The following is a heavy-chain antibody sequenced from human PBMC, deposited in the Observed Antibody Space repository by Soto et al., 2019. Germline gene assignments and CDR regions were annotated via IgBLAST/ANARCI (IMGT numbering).Heavy chain of an antibody. Sequence: GGSLRLSCSASGFTFSNFAMHWVRLAPGKGLEYVAVIDDTGINTYYADSVKGRFTISRDNSKNTLYLRMSSVRVEDTAVYYCASDLLTARSYWGQGTPVTVSS. V-gene: IGHV3-64D*08. CDR3: ASDLLTARSY. CDR2: IDDTGINT. CDR1: GFTFSNFA. J-gene: IGHJ4*02. D-gene: IGHD3-9*01.